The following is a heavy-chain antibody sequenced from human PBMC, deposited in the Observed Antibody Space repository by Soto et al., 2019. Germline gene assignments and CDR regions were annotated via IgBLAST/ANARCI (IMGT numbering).Heavy chain of an antibody. CDR1: GGSFSGYY. J-gene: IGHJ4*02. Sequence: PSETLSLTCAVYGGSFSGYYWSWIRQPPGKGLEWIGDIYHSGSTNYNPSLKGRVTISVDTSKNQFSLKLSSVTAADTAVYYCARLGEYPPYYFDYWGQGTLVTVSS. CDR2: IYHSGST. CDR3: ARLGEYPPYYFDY. V-gene: IGHV4-34*01. D-gene: IGHD2-21*01.